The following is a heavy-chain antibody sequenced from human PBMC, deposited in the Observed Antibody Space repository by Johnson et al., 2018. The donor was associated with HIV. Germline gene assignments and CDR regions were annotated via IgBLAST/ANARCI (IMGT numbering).Heavy chain of an antibody. D-gene: IGHD6-19*01. CDR2: IKTKTDGRNT. Sequence: EVQLLESGGGLVKPGGSLTLSCAASGFTFSNACMSWVRQAPGKGLEWVGRIKTKTDGRNTDYPAPVQGRFTISRDNSKNTLYLQMNSLRAEDTAVYYCATDIAVGGAFDIWGQGTMVTVSS. J-gene: IGHJ3*02. CDR3: ATDIAVGGAFDI. CDR1: GFTFSNAC. V-gene: IGHV3-15*01.